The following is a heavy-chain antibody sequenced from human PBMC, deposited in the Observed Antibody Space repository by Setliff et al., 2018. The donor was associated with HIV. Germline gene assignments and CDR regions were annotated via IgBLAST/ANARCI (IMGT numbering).Heavy chain of an antibody. Sequence: ASVKVSCKASGYTVTTYGISWVRQAPGQGLEWMGWFNTETRNPMYAQVFKGRLVFSLDTSVSTAYLQINSLKAEDTAMYYCVRVGSYWSTFDYWGQGALVTVSS. CDR3: VRVGSYWSTFDY. CDR2: FNTETRNP. CDR1: GYTVTTYG. D-gene: IGHD1-26*01. J-gene: IGHJ4*02. V-gene: IGHV7-4-1*02.